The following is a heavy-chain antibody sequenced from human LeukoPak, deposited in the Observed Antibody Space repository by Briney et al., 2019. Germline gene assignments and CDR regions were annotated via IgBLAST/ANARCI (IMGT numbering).Heavy chain of an antibody. CDR2: INSDGTST. Sequence: GGSLRLSCAASGFTFSSYWMHWVRQAPGKGLVWVSRINSDGTSTSYAASVKGRFTISRGNAKNTLYLQMNSLRAEDTAVYYCARGDPGYSSSWYLWGQGTLVTVSS. J-gene: IGHJ4*02. CDR1: GFTFSSYW. D-gene: IGHD6-13*01. CDR3: ARGDPGYSSSWYL. V-gene: IGHV3-74*01.